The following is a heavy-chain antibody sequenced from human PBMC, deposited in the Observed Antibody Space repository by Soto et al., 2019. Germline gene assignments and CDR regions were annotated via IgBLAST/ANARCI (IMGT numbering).Heavy chain of an antibody. V-gene: IGHV4-31*03. Sequence: SETLSLTCTVSGDSVTRGDVYWSWVRQHPGKGLEWIGYIFYRGITHYNPSLKSRVAMSVDTSKNQFSLKVSSVTAADTAVYYCARALGSPPLSWWGQGTQVTVSS. J-gene: IGHJ4*02. D-gene: IGHD6-13*01. CDR2: IFYRGIT. CDR1: GDSVTRGDVY. CDR3: ARALGSPPLSW.